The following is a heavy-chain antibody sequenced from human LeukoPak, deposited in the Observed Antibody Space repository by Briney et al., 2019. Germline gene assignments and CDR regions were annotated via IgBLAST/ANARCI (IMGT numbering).Heavy chain of an antibody. CDR2: IRTDGVTT. D-gene: IGHD5-24*01. CDR1: GFTVSSNY. Sequence: PGGSLRLSCAASGFTVSSNYMSWVRQAPGKGLEWVSVIRTDGVTTYYADSVKGRFIISRDNSKNTVYLQMNSLSAEDAAVYYCVKDDGWVQYANWGQGTLVTVSS. V-gene: IGHV3-23*01. CDR3: VKDDGWVQYAN. J-gene: IGHJ4*02.